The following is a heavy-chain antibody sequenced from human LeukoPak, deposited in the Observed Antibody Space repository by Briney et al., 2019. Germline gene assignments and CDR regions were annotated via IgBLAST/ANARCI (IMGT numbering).Heavy chain of an antibody. J-gene: IGHJ5*02. V-gene: IGHV4-30-2*01. CDR1: GGSISSGGYY. D-gene: IGHD3-10*01. CDR3: ARVSWFGELFGYNWFDP. CDR2: IYHSGST. Sequence: SQTLSLTCTVSGGSISSGGYYWSWIRQPPGKGLEWIGYIYHSGSTYYNPSLKSRVTISVDRSKNQFSLKLSSVTAADTAVYYCARVSWFGELFGYNWFDPWGQGTLVTVSS.